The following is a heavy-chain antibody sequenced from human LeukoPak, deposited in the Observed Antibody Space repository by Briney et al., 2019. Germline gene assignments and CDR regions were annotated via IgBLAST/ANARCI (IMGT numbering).Heavy chain of an antibody. V-gene: IGHV3-30*02. CDR3: AKDHKGSGGSGSYYSLVYYYYYMDV. CDR1: GFTFSSYG. D-gene: IGHD3-10*01. Sequence: GGSLRLSCAASGFTFSSYGMHWVRQAPGKGLEWVAFIRYDGSNKYYADSVKGRFTISRDNSKNTLYLQMNSLRAEDTAVYYCAKDHKGSGGSGSYYSLVYYYYYMDVWGKGTTVTISS. J-gene: IGHJ6*03. CDR2: IRYDGSNK.